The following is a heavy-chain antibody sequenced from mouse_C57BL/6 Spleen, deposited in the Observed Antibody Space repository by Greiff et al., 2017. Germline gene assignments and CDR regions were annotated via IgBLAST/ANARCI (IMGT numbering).Heavy chain of an antibody. CDR3: TRRGGYDAWFAY. CDR1: GYAFSSSW. V-gene: IGHV1-82*01. Sequence: VQLQQSGPELVKPGASVKISCKASGYAFSSSWMNWVTQRPGKGLEWIGRIYPGDGDTNYNGKFKGKATLTADKSSSTAYMQHSSLTSGDSAVYFCTRRGGYDAWFAYWGQGALVTVSA. CDR2: IYPGDGDT. J-gene: IGHJ3*01. D-gene: IGHD2-2*01.